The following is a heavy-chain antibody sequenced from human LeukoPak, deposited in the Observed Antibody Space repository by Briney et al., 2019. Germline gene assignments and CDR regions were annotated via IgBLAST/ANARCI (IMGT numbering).Heavy chain of an antibody. CDR3: VRDWDHFDFDS. CDR2: IHSDGSST. CDR1: GFTFSNYW. D-gene: IGHD3-9*01. Sequence: GGSLRLSCAASGFTFSNYWMHWVRQAPGKGLVWVSRIHSDGSSTSYADSVKGRFTISRDNAKNTLYLQMKSLRAEDTAVYYCVRDWDHFDFDSWGLGTLVTVSS. J-gene: IGHJ5*01. V-gene: IGHV3-74*01.